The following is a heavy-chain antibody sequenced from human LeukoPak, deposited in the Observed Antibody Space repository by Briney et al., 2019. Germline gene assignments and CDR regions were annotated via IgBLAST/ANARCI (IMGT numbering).Heavy chain of an antibody. CDR2: INPNSGGT. CDR1: GYTFTGYY. CDR3: ARVPRRYCSSTSCRPSDAFDI. D-gene: IGHD2-2*01. J-gene: IGHJ3*02. V-gene: IGHV1-2*02. Sequence: ASVKVSCKASGYTFTGYYMHWVRQAPGQGLEWMGWINPNSGGTNYAQKFQGRVTMTRDTSISAAYMELSRLRSDDTAVYYCARVPRRYCSSTSCRPSDAFDIWGQGTMVTVSS.